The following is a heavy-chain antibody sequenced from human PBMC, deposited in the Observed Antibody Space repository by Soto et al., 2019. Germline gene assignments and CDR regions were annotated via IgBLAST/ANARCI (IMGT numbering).Heavy chain of an antibody. CDR3: TSGGSYYGY. V-gene: IGHV3-23*01. Sequence: GGSLRLSCVASGFTYTSNAMSWVRQAPGKGLEWICGSGIGTYYADFVKGRFTVSRDNSKNTLYLQMNSLRVEDTAVYYCTSGGSYYGYWGQGTLVTVSS. CDR1: GFTYTSNA. J-gene: IGHJ4*02. D-gene: IGHD1-26*01. CDR2: GSGIGT.